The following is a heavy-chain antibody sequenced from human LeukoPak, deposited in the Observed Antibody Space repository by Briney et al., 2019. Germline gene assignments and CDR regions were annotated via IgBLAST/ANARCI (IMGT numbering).Heavy chain of an antibody. Sequence: ASVKVSCKASGYTFTSYGISWVRQAPGQGLEWMGWISAYNGNTNYAQKLQGRVTMTTDTSTSTAHMELRSLRSDDTAVYYCARDSGIAAAAPGYWGQGTLVTVSS. J-gene: IGHJ4*02. CDR2: ISAYNGNT. V-gene: IGHV1-18*01. D-gene: IGHD6-13*01. CDR1: GYTFTSYG. CDR3: ARDSGIAAAAPGY.